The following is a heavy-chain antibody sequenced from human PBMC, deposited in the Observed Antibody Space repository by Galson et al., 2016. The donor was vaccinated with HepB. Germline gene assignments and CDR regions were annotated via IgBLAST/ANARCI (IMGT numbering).Heavy chain of an antibody. J-gene: IGHJ6*02. D-gene: IGHD3-3*01. Sequence: QSGAEVKKPGESLKISCKGFGYSFDSYWIGWVRQMAGKGLEWMGIIYPGDYDIRYGPSFQGHVTISVDKFISTAYLQWSSLEASDSAMYYCARSLTGSYDFWCAIYNYYAMDVWGQGTTVIVS. CDR1: GYSFDSYW. CDR3: ARSLTGSYDFWCAIYNYYAMDV. V-gene: IGHV5-51*01. CDR2: IYPGDYDI.